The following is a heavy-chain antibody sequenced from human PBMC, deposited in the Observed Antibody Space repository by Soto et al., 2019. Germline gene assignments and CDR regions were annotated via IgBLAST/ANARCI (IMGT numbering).Heavy chain of an antibody. Sequence: QVRLVQSGAEVKKPGSSVKVSCKVSGGTFSKYSLSWVRQTPGQGLEWMGGITPFVDTSNYAQRFLGRVTMRADKPPNWAFLEVRGLKSEDPALYFCASTSYCNGSSCYSRHYYGMDVWGQGTTVTVSS. CDR2: ITPFVDTS. CDR1: GGTFSKYS. J-gene: IGHJ6*02. CDR3: ASTSYCNGSSCYSRHYYGMDV. D-gene: IGHD2-21*01. V-gene: IGHV1-69*06.